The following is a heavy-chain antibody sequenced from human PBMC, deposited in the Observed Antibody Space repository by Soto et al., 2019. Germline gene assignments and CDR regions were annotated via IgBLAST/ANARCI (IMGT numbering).Heavy chain of an antibody. V-gene: IGHV3-23*01. CDR3: ARRPGYYMGD. Sequence: EVQLLESGGGLVQSGGSLRLSCAASGFSVSNYAMSWVRQAPGQGLEWVSTLGSSDNTYYADSVKGRFTISRDNSKNTLYLQMNSLKAEDTALYYCARRPGYYMGDWGKGTPVTVSS. J-gene: IGHJ6*03. CDR1: GFSVSNYA. CDR2: LGSSDNT.